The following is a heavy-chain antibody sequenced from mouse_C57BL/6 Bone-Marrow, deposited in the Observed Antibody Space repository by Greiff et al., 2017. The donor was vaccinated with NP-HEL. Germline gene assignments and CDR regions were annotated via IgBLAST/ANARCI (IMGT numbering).Heavy chain of an antibody. Sequence: EVQLQQSGPELVKPGASVKIPCKASGYTFTDYNMDWVKQSHGKSLEWIGDINPNNGGTIYNQKFKGKATLTVDKSSSTAYMELRSLTSEDTAVYYCASGGDYDGDRRPYAMDYWGQGTSVTVSS. CDR3: ASGGDYDGDRRPYAMDY. J-gene: IGHJ4*01. V-gene: IGHV1-18*01. D-gene: IGHD2-4*01. CDR1: GYTFTDYN. CDR2: INPNNGGT.